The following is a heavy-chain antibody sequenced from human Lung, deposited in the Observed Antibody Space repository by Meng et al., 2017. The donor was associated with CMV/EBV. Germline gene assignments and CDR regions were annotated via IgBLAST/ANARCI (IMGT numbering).Heavy chain of an antibody. J-gene: IGHJ4*02. Sequence: GGSLKIXCAASGFTFSDYAMHWVRQAPGKGLEWVALMSYDGIKKYYADSVRGRFTISRDTSKNTLFLQLNSLRPDDTAIYYCARGGLVVVTASTFDYWGQGTLVXVSS. CDR1: GFTFSDYA. CDR2: MSYDGIKK. V-gene: IGHV3-30-3*01. D-gene: IGHD2-21*02. CDR3: ARGGLVVVTASTFDY.